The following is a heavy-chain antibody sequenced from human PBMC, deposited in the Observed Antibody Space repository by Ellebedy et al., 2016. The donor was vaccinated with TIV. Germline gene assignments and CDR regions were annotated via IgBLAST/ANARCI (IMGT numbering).Heavy chain of an antibody. CDR2: IDPSDSYT. J-gene: IGHJ6*02. Sequence: GESLKISXKGSGYSFTSYWISWVRQMPGKGLEWMGRIDPSDSYTNYSPSFQGHVTISADKSISTAYLQWSSLKASDTAMYYCARLIATTFYYYGMDVWGQGTTVTVSS. CDR3: ARLIATTFYYYGMDV. V-gene: IGHV5-10-1*01. CDR1: GYSFTSYW. D-gene: IGHD4-17*01.